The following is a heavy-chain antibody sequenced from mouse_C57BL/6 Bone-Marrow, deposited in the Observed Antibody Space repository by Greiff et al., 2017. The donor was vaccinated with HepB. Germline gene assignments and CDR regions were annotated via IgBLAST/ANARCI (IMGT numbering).Heavy chain of an antibody. D-gene: IGHD1-1*01. Sequence: EVKLEESGGGLVQPGGSLKLSCAASGFTFSDYYMYWVRQTPEKRLEWVAYISNGGGSTYYPDTVKGRFTISRDNAKNTLYLQMSRLKSEDTAMYYCARHSGLLRYWYFDVWGTGTTVAVSS. CDR2: ISNGGGST. CDR3: ARHSGLLRYWYFDV. J-gene: IGHJ1*03. V-gene: IGHV5-12*01. CDR1: GFTFSDYY.